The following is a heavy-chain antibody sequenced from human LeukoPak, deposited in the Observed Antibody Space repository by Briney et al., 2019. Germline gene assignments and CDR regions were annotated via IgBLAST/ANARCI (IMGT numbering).Heavy chain of an antibody. CDR3: ARGGGSSSWYYFDN. D-gene: IGHD6-13*01. CDR1: GGSFSGYY. CDR2: INHSGST. Sequence: NTSETLSLTCAVYGGSFSGYYWSWIRQPPGKGLEWIGEINHSGSTNYNPSLKSRVNISIDTSKNQFSLKLSSVTAADTAVYNCARGGGSSSWYYFDNWGQGTLVTVSS. V-gene: IGHV4-34*01. J-gene: IGHJ4*02.